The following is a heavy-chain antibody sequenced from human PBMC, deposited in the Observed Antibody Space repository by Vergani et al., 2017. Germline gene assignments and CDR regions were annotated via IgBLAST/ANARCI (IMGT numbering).Heavy chain of an antibody. CDR1: GASINSRYY. CDR2: VYFTGST. V-gene: IGHV4-4*07. CDR3: ARAEFSTNYYGQSYYFDF. Sequence: QVQLQESGPGLVKSSETLSLTCRVSGASINSRYYWSWVRQPAGKGLQWIGRVYFTGSTNYNPSLGSRVSLSIDTSKNQFSLKLHSVSADDTAVYFCARAEFSTNYYGQSYYFDFWGQGIPVTVSA. D-gene: IGHD3-22*01. J-gene: IGHJ4*02.